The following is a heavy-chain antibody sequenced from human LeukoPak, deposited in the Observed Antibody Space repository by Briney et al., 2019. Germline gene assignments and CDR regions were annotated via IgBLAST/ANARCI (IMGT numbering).Heavy chain of an antibody. D-gene: IGHD3-22*01. CDR2: IKQDGSEK. V-gene: IGHV3-7*01. CDR3: AKNYDSSGYYPFGAFDI. Sequence: GGSLRLSCAASGFTFSTYWMNWVRQAPGKGLEWVANIKQDGSEKYYVDSVKGRFTISRDNSKNTLYLQMNSLRAEDTAVYYCAKNYDSSGYYPFGAFDIWGQGTMVTVSS. CDR1: GFTFSTYW. J-gene: IGHJ3*02.